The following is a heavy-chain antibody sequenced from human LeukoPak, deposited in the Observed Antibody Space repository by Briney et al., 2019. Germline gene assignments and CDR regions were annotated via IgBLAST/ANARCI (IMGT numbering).Heavy chain of an antibody. D-gene: IGHD3-22*01. CDR2: ISAYNGNT. CDR1: GYTFTGYY. Sequence: ASVKVSCKASGYTFTGYYMHWVRQAPGQGLEWMGWISAYNGNTNYAQKLQGRVTMTTDTSTSTAYMELRSLRSDDTAVYYCARDRGYYYDSSGPSNWFDPWGQGTLVTVSS. V-gene: IGHV1-18*04. CDR3: ARDRGYYYDSSGPSNWFDP. J-gene: IGHJ5*02.